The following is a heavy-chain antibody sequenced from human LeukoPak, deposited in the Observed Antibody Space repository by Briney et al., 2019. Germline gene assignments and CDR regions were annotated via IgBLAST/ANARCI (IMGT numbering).Heavy chain of an antibody. D-gene: IGHD4-17*01. V-gene: IGHV3-53*01. CDR2: IYSGGST. J-gene: IGHJ6*03. CDR1: GFTVSSNY. CDR3: ASATMTPTSYYYYMDV. Sequence: GGSLRLSCAASGFTVSSNYMSWVRQAPGKGLEWVSVIYSGGSTYYADSVKGRFTISRDNSKNTLYLQMNSLRAEDTAVYYCASATMTPTSYYYYMDVWGKGTTVTVSS.